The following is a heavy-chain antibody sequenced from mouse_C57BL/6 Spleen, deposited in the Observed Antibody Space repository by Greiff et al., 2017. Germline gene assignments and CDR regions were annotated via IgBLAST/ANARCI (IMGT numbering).Heavy chain of an antibody. CDR1: GYTFTDYY. J-gene: IGHJ3*01. V-gene: IGHV1-19*01. D-gene: IGHD2-4*01. CDR3: ARKDDYEPFAY. Sequence: EVKLQQSGPVLVKPGASVKMSCKASGYTFTDYYMNWVKQSHGKSLEWIGVINPYNGGTSYNQKFKGKATLTVDKSSSTAYMELNSLTSEDAAVXYWARKDDYEPFAYWGQGTLVTVSA. CDR2: INPYNGGT.